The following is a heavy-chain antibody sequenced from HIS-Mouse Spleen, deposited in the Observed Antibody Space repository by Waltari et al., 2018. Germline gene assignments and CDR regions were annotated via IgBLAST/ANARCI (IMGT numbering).Heavy chain of an antibody. Sequence: QVQLQESGPGLVKPSETLSLTCTVSVGALSSYYWSWIRQPPGKGLEWIGYIYYSGSTNYNPSLKSRVTISVDTSKNQFSLKLSSVTAADTAVYYCARLTGVYYFDYWGQGTLVTVSS. V-gene: IGHV4-59*01. D-gene: IGHD7-27*01. J-gene: IGHJ4*02. CDR1: VGALSSYY. CDR3: ARLTGVYYFDY. CDR2: IYYSGST.